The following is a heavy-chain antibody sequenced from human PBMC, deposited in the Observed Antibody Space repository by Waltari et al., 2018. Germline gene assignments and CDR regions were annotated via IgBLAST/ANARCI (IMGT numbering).Heavy chain of an antibody. J-gene: IGHJ4*02. CDR1: GFTFSSFN. CDR3: ARYRGTYRDY. CDR2: ITGSSYI. V-gene: IGHV3-21*01. Sequence: EVQLVESGGGLVKPGECLRLSCTASGFTFSSFNMNWVRQAPGKGLEWVSSITGSSYIFYADSVKGRFTISRDNAKNSIYLQMNSLRTEDTAVYFCARYRGTYRDYWGQGTLVTVSS. D-gene: IGHD1-26*01.